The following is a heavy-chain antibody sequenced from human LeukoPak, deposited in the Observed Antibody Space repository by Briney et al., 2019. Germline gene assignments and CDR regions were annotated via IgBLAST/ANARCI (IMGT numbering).Heavy chain of an antibody. D-gene: IGHD1-7*01. V-gene: IGHV1-18*01. CDR3: ARDHSNWNYAPDF. J-gene: IGHJ4*02. CDR2: ISASNGNT. Sequence: ASVRVSCKASGYTFTRYGISWMCQAPGQGLQWLGWISASNGNTNYAQKFRDRVTMSTDTSTGTAYLDVRSLTSDDTAVYYCARDHSNWNYAPDFWGQGTLVIVSS. CDR1: GYTFTRYG.